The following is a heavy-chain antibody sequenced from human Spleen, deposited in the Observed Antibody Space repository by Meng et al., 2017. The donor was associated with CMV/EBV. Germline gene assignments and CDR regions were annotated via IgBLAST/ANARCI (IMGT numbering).Heavy chain of an antibody. CDR2: ISAYNGNA. CDR3: ARGPGYYESSGDY. Sequence: CKASGYIFTSYYIHWVRQAPGQGLEWMGWISAYNGNAKYAQKFQGRVTMTTDTSTSTAYMGLRSLRSDDTAVYYCARGPGYYESSGDYWGQGTLVTV. CDR1: GYIFTSYY. V-gene: IGHV1-18*04. D-gene: IGHD3-22*01. J-gene: IGHJ4*02.